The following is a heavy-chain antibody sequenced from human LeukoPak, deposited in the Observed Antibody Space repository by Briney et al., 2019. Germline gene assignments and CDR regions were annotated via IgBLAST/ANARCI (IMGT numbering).Heavy chain of an antibody. CDR3: ARDNRMISLSGTRRHSKDWFDP. J-gene: IGHJ5*02. V-gene: IGHV1-8*01. Sequence: VASVKVSCKASGYTFTSYDINWVRQATGQGLEWMGWMNPNSGNTGYAQKFQGRVTMTRDTSTSTVYMELSSLRSEDTAVYYCARDNRMISLSGTRRHSKDWFDPWGQGTLVTVSS. CDR2: MNPNSGNT. CDR1: GYTFTSYD. D-gene: IGHD2/OR15-2a*01.